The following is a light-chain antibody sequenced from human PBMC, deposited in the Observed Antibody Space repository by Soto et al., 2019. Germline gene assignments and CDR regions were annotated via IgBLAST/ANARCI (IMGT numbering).Light chain of an antibody. V-gene: IGKV3-20*01. CDR1: QSVSGNY. CDR2: DAS. CDR3: QQHGSSIQR. Sequence: DIQLTQSPATMTLSPGESATLSCRASQSVSGNYLTWYQHNPGQARRRLSYDASTRATGSPDRFSGSGSGTDFTRTISRLAPEDCGAYYCQQHGSSIQRLGQGAKGDIK. J-gene: IGKJ1*01.